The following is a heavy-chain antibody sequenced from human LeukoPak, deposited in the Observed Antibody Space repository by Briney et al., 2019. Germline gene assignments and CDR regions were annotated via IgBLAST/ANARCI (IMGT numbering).Heavy chain of an antibody. CDR3: ASAQRGLFDY. CDR2: IKQDGSKK. CDR1: GFTFSSYW. Sequence: GGSLRLSCAASGFTFSSYWMSWVRQAPGKGLEWVANIKQDGSKKYYVDSVKGRFTISRDNTKNSLYLQMDSLGAEYTAVYYCASAQRGLFDYWGQGTLVTVSS. V-gene: IGHV3-7*01. J-gene: IGHJ4*02. D-gene: IGHD6-25*01.